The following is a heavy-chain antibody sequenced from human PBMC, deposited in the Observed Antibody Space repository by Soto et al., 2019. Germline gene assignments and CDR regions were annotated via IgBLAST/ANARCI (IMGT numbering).Heavy chain of an antibody. J-gene: IGHJ4*02. D-gene: IGHD2-15*01. CDR1: GGSISSYY. CDR3: ARAWGRVFDS. Sequence: QVQLQESGPGLVKPSETLSLTCTVSGGSISSYYWSWIRQPPGKGLEWIGYIYYSGSTNYNPSLKXRVTLSVDTSQIQFSLKLSSVTAADTAVYYCARAWGRVFDSWGQGTLVTVSS. CDR2: IYYSGST. V-gene: IGHV4-59*01.